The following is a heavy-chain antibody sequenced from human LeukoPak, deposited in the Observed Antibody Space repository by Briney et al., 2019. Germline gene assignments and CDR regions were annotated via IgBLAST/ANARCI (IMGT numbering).Heavy chain of an antibody. CDR1: GYSCTTYW. Sequence: KVSCKGSGYSCTTYWIGWVRQMPGEGLEWMGIIYPGDSDTRYSPSFQGQVTISVDKSISTANLQWSSLKASDTAMYYCARVSAVAGQGCDYWGQGTLVTVSS. V-gene: IGHV5-51*01. J-gene: IGHJ4*02. CDR3: ARVSAVAGQGCDY. D-gene: IGHD6-19*01. CDR2: IYPGDSDT.